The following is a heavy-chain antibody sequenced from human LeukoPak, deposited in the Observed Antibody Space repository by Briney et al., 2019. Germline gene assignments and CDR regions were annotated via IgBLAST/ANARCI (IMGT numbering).Heavy chain of an antibody. D-gene: IGHD2-15*01. V-gene: IGHV3-74*01. J-gene: IGHJ4*02. CDR3: ARELSGGISRHFDY. Sequence: PGGSLRLSCAASGFTFSNYWMHWVRQAPGKGPVWVSRINTDGNITTYADSVKGRFSISRDNAKSALYLQMNSLRAEDTAVFYCARELSGGISRHFDYWGQGTLVTVSS. CDR2: INTDGNIT. CDR1: GFTFSNYW.